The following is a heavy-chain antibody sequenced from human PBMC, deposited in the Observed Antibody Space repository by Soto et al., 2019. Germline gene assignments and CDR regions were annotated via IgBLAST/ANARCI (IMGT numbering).Heavy chain of an antibody. J-gene: IGHJ6*03. CDR2: INPSGGST. D-gene: IGHD2-21*02. CDR3: AKETSGDWGYMDV. V-gene: IGHV1-46*01. Sequence: ASVKVSCKASGYTFTSYYMHWVRQAPGQGLEWMGIINPSGGSTSYAQKFQGRVTMTRDTSTSTVYMELNTLRAGDTAFYYCAKETSGDWGYMDVWGRGTTVTVSS. CDR1: GYTFTSYY.